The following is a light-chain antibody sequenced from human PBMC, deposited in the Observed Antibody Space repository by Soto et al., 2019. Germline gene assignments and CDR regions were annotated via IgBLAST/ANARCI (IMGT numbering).Light chain of an antibody. CDR1: QSISSY. CDR2: AAS. V-gene: IGKV1-39*01. Sequence: DIQMTQSPSSLSASVGGRVTITCRASQSISSYLNWYQQKPGKAPKLLIYAASSLQSGVPSRFSGSGSGTDFTLTISSLQPEDFATYYCQQSYSTLTVGPGTKVDSK. CDR3: QQSYSTLT. J-gene: IGKJ3*01.